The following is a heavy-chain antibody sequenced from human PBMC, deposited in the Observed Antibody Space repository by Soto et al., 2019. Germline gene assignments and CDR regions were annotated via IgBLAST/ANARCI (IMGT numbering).Heavy chain of an antibody. Sequence: GASVKVSCKASGYTFTTYAMHWVRQAPGQRPEWMGWINAGNGNTKYSQKFHRRVTITRDTSASTAYMELGSLRSEDTAVYYCAREGYCGGYCSLRHSWGQGTLVTVSS. J-gene: IGHJ4*02. CDR3: AREGYCGGYCSLRHS. CDR2: INAGNGNT. D-gene: IGHD2-21*02. CDR1: GYTFTTYA. V-gene: IGHV1-3*01.